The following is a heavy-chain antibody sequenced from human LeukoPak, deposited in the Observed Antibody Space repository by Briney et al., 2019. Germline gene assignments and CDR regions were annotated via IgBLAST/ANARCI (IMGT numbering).Heavy chain of an antibody. V-gene: IGHV6-1*01. J-gene: IGHJ6*02. CDR1: GDSVSSDRAA. CDR3: ARTTVYDGSKYYGLDV. Sequence: SQTLSLTCAISGDSVSSDRAAWNWIRQSPSRGLELLARTYYRSRWFDEYAVSVKSRITITPDTSRNQFSLHLNSVTPEDTAVYFCARTTVYDGSKYYGLDVWGQGTTVTVSS. CDR2: TYYRSRWFD. D-gene: IGHD5/OR15-5a*01.